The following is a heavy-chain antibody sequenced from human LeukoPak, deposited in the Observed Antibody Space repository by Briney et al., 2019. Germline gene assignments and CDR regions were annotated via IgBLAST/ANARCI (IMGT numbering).Heavy chain of an antibody. D-gene: IGHD1-26*01. CDR1: GFTFSTYW. J-gene: IGHJ4*02. CDR2: INTDGRNT. CDR3: ARVGKSGSYYYFDY. Sequence: SGGSLSLSCAASGFTFSTYWMYWVRQAPGKGLVWVSRINTDGRNTGYADSVKGRFTISRDNAKNTLYLQMTILTAEDTAVYYCARVGKSGSYYYFDYWGQGTLVTASS. V-gene: IGHV3-74*01.